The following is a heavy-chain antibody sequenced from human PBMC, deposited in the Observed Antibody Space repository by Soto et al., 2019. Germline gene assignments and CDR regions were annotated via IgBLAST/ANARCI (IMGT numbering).Heavy chain of an antibody. CDR3: ASATLVPCVAYYSMDV. Sequence: QVQLQESGPGLVKPSGTLSLTCAVSGGSISSSNWWSWVRQPPGKGLEWIGEIYHSGSTNYNPSLPTRSSIPLDTPTHPFSLKLTSVTSASTAVYYCASATLVPCVAYYSMDVSAQFTPFTLSS. J-gene: IGHJ6*02. D-gene: IGHD3-16*02. V-gene: IGHV4-4*02. CDR2: IYHSGST. CDR1: GGSISSSNW.